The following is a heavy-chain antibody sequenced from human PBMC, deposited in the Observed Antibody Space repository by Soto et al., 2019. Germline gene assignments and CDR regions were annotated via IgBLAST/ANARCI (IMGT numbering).Heavy chain of an antibody. CDR2: INPSGSA. Sequence: KPSETLSLTCAFYCGSFIGNYWSWIRQPPGKGLEWIGEINPSGSARYNPSLKSRVTISADASKKQFSLKVYSVTAADTAVYYCARDYSSGFDYWGRGTLVTVS. CDR3: ARDYSSGFDY. D-gene: IGHD6-19*01. V-gene: IGHV4-34*01. J-gene: IGHJ4*02. CDR1: CGSFIGNY.